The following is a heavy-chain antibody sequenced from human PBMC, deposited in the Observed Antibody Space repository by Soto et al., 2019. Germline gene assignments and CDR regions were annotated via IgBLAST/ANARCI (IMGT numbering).Heavy chain of an antibody. CDR1: GGVFRSYA. J-gene: IGHJ6*02. Sequence: SVKVSGKVSGGVFRSYAISWVRRAPGQGLEWLGGIVPIFGTTNYAQKFQRRVTIVADESTSTAYMHLSSLRSDDTAVYYRARPDEGSYHSNHHYYYALDVCGQGTTVTVSS. CDR3: ARPDEGSYHSNHHYYYALDV. D-gene: IGHD3-16*02. CDR2: IVPIFGTT. V-gene: IGHV1-69*13.